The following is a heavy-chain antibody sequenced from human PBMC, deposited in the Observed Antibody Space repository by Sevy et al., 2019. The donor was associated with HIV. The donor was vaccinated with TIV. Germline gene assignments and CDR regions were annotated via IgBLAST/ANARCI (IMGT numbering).Heavy chain of an antibody. CDR1: GGSISSNSYY. Sequence: SETLSLTCTVSGGSISSNSYYWDWIRQPPGKGLEWIGSIHYSGSTSYNPSLKSRVTISVDTSNNHFSLRLSSVTAADTALYYCARHLSEPSVDYFFTTQTNYYFDYWGQGTLVTVSS. CDR2: IHYSGST. D-gene: IGHD3-22*01. CDR3: ARHLSEPSVDYFFTTQTNYYFDY. V-gene: IGHV4-39*01. J-gene: IGHJ4*02.